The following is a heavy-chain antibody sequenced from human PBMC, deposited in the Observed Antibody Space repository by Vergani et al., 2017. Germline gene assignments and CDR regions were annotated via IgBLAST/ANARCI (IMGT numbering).Heavy chain of an antibody. Sequence: QVQLVESGGGVVQPGRSLRLSCAASGFTFSSYGMHWVRQAPGKGLEWVAVISYDGSNKYYADSVKGRFTISRDNSKNTLYLQMNSLRAEDTAVYYCAKDTAPYCTNGVCPLDYWGQGTLVTVSS. CDR1: GFTFSSYG. J-gene: IGHJ4*02. D-gene: IGHD2-8*01. V-gene: IGHV3-30*18. CDR2: ISYDGSNK. CDR3: AKDTAPYCTNGVCPLDY.